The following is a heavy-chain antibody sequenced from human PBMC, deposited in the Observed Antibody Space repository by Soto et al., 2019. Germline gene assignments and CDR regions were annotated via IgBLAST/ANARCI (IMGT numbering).Heavy chain of an antibody. V-gene: IGHV4-31*02. CDR1: GGSISSGGYY. J-gene: IGHJ4*02. Sequence: TVSGGSISSGGYYWSWIRQHPGKGLEWIGYIYYSGSTYYNPSLKSRVTISVDTSKNQFSLKLSSVTAADTAVYYCARDFMTTIDDWGQGTLVTVSS. D-gene: IGHD1-1*01. CDR3: ARDFMTTIDD. CDR2: IYYSGST.